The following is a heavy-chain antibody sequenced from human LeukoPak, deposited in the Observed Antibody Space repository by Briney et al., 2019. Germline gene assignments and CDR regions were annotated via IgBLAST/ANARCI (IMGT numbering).Heavy chain of an antibody. CDR1: GGSISSGSYY. Sequence: PSQTLSLTCTVSGGSISSGSYYWSWIRQPAGKGLEWIGRIYTSGSTNYNPSLKSRVHISVDTSKNQFSLKLNSVAAADTAVYYCARDLPGDSSFDYWGQGTLGPLPS. V-gene: IGHV4-61*02. CDR2: IYTSGST. D-gene: IGHD7-27*01. J-gene: IGHJ4*02. CDR3: ARDLPGDSSFDY.